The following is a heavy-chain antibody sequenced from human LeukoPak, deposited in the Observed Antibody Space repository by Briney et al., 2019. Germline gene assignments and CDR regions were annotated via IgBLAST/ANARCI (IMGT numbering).Heavy chain of an antibody. CDR1: GGSIGTFY. J-gene: IGHJ6*03. V-gene: IGHV4-4*09. CDR3: ARHIGGGIEDMDV. Sequence: SETLSLTCTVSGGSIGTFYWSWIRQSPGKGLEWIGYIYATGTRYNPYLQSRVTISVDRSRNQFFLKLSSVTAADTAVYYCARHIGGGIEDMDVWGKGTKVFVSS. D-gene: IGHD3-16*02. CDR2: IYATGT.